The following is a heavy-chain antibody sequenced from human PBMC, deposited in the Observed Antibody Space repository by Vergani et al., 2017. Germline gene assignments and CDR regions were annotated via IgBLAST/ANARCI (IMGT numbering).Heavy chain of an antibody. V-gene: IGHV3-33*01. Sequence: QVQLVESGRGVVQPGRSLRLSCAASGFTFNQSGMHWVRQAPGKGREGVAVTWYDGNNKQYADSVKDRFTISTDNSKSTMYLQMNSLRDEDTCVYYCARDLRLLYNRFDPWGQGTLVTVSS. CDR3: ARDLRLLYNRFDP. D-gene: IGHD1-14*01. J-gene: IGHJ5*02. CDR1: GFTFNQSG. CDR2: TWYDGNNK.